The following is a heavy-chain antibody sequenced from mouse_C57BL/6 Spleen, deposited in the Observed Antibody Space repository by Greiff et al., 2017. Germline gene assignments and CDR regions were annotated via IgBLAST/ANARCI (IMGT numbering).Heavy chain of an antibody. Sequence: EVQGVESGGGLVQPGGSMKLSCAASGFTFSDAWMDWVRQSPEKGLEWVAEIRNKANNHATYYAESVKGRFTISRDDSKSRVYLQMNSLRAEDTGIYYCTRRLGRSYFDYWGQGTTLTVSS. J-gene: IGHJ2*01. CDR2: IRNKANNHAT. CDR3: TRRLGRSYFDY. D-gene: IGHD4-1*01. V-gene: IGHV6-6*01. CDR1: GFTFSDAW.